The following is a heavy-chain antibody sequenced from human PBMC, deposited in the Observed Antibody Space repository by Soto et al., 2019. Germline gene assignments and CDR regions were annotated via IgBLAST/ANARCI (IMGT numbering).Heavy chain of an antibody. V-gene: IGHV1-8*01. CDR3: ARGRASGSYYLLDY. J-gene: IGHJ4*02. CDR1: GNTFTSDD. Sequence: ASVKVSCKASGNTFTSDDINGVRRATGHGLEWMGWINPNSGNIGYAQKFQGRVTMTRDTTIRTAYMEVSRLRSDDTAVYYCARGRASGSYYLLDYWGQGTLVTVSS. CDR2: INPNSGNI. D-gene: IGHD3-10*01.